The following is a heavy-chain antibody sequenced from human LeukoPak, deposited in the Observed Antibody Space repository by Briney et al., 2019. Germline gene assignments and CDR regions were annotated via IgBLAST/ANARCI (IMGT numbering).Heavy chain of an antibody. CDR3: ARAWQWLPLDY. J-gene: IGHJ4*02. CDR2: ISTSGST. V-gene: IGHV4-4*07. CDR1: GDSISSYY. D-gene: IGHD6-19*01. Sequence: SETLSLTCTGSGDSISSYYWSWIRQPAGKGLEWIGRISTSGSTNYNPSLKSRVTMSVDTSKNQFSLKLSSVTAADTAVYYCARAWQWLPLDYWGQGTLVTVSS.